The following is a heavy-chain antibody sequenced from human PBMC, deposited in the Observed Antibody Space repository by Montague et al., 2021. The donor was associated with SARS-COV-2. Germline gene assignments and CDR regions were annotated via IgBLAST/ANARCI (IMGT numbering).Heavy chain of an antibody. CDR2: XDWXDDK. V-gene: IGHV2-70*11. Sequence: PALVKSTQTLTLTCTFSGFSLSTSGVCVGWIRQPPGKALEWLARXDWXDDKYYSTSLKTRLTISKDTSKNQVVLTMTNMDPVDTATYYCARMTVAGIPFDYWGQGALVTVSS. CDR3: ARMTVAGIPFDY. CDR1: GFSLSTSGVC. D-gene: IGHD6-19*01. J-gene: IGHJ4*02.